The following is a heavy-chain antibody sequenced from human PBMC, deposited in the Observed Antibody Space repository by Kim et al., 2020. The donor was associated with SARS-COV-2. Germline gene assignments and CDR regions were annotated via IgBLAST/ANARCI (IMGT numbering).Heavy chain of an antibody. J-gene: IGHJ6*01. CDR2: VNSDGSST. D-gene: IGHD3-16*02. Sequence: GGSLRLSCAASGFTFSNYWMHWVRQAPGKGLVWVSRVNSDGSSTSYADSVKGRFTISRDNAKHTLSLQMNSLRVEDTAVYHCARVPYDYIWGSYRGMDV. CDR1: GFTFSNYW. V-gene: IGHV3-74*01. CDR3: ARVPYDYIWGSYRGMDV.